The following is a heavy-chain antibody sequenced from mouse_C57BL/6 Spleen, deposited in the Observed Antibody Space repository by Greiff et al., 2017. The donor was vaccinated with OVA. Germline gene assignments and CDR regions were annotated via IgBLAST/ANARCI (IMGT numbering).Heavy chain of an antibody. CDR1: GYTFTSYW. CDR3: AKLTGTGYAMDY. V-gene: IGHV1-59*01. CDR2: IDPSGSYT. J-gene: IGHJ4*01. Sequence: QVQLQQPGAELVRPGTSVKLSCKASGYTFTSYWMHWVKQRPGQGLEWIGVIDPSGSYTNYNQKFKGKATLTVDTSSSTAYMQLSSLTSEDSAVYYYAKLTGTGYAMDYWGQGTSVTVSS. D-gene: IGHD4-1*01.